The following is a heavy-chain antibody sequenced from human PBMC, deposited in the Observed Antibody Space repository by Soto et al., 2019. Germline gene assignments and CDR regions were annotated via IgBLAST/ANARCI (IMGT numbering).Heavy chain of an antibody. V-gene: IGHV3-23*01. Sequence: EVQLLESGGGLVQPGGSLRLSCAASGFTFSSYAMSWVRQAPGKGLEWVSAISGSGGSTYYADSVKGRFTISRDNSKNSLYLQMNSLRAEDTAVYYCAKDQRFLEWLDNWFDPWGQGTLVTVS. CDR2: ISGSGGST. J-gene: IGHJ5*02. D-gene: IGHD3-3*01. CDR3: AKDQRFLEWLDNWFDP. CDR1: GFTFSSYA.